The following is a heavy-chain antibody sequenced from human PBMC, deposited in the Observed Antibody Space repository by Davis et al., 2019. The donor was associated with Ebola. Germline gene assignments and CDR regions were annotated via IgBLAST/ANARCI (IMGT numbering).Heavy chain of an antibody. Sequence: AASVKVSCKASGYTFTSYDINWVRQATGQGLEWMGWMNPNSGNTGYAQKFQGRVTMTRNTSISTAYMELSSLRSEDTAVYYCAVYDFWSGYYTGAFDYWGQGTLVTVSS. V-gene: IGHV1-8*01. D-gene: IGHD3-3*01. CDR1: GYTFTSYD. CDR3: AVYDFWSGYYTGAFDY. CDR2: MNPNSGNT. J-gene: IGHJ4*02.